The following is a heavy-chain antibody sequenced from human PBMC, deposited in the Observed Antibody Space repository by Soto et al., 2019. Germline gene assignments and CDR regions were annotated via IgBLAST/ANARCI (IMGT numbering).Heavy chain of an antibody. Sequence: QVKLVESGGGGVQTGRSLTLSCVTAGFTFSTDVMHWVRQAPGKGLEWVVLIWYDGSNKYYADSVKGRFTISRDNYKNTMYLEMNSLGAQDTAVYYCARDFGRYYFDYCGQGTLVTVSS. CDR3: ARDFGRYYFDY. CDR2: IWYDGSNK. CDR1: GFTFSTDV. J-gene: IGHJ4*02. D-gene: IGHD3-16*01. V-gene: IGHV3-33*01.